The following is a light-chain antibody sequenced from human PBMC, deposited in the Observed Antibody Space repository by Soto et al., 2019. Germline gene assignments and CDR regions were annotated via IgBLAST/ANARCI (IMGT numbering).Light chain of an antibody. J-gene: IGKJ2*01. CDR3: QQYGSSSYT. Sequence: DIVLMQSPGTLSLSPGERATLSCRASQSVSRSYLAWYQQKPGQAPRILIYGASSRATGIPDRFSGSGSGTDFTLTISRLEPEDFAEYYCQQYGSSSYTFGQGTKLEIK. CDR1: QSVSRSY. V-gene: IGKV3-20*01. CDR2: GAS.